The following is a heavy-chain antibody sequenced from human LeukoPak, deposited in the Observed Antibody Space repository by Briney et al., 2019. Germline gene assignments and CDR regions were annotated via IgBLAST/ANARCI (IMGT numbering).Heavy chain of an antibody. V-gene: IGHV4-61*02. J-gene: IGHJ6*03. D-gene: IGHD5-18*01. Sequence: SETLSLTCTVSGGSISSGSYYWSWIRQPAGKGLEWIGRIYTSGSTNYNPSLKSRITISVDTSKNQFSLKLSSVTAADTAVYYCAGGYSYGSTYYYMDVWGKGTTVTISS. CDR3: AGGYSYGSTYYYMDV. CDR2: IYTSGST. CDR1: GGSISSGSYY.